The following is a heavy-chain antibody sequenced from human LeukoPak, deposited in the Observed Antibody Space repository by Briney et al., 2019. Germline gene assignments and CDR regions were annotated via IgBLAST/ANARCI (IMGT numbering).Heavy chain of an antibody. J-gene: IGHJ6*03. CDR1: EFTFNNYA. V-gene: IGHV3-23*01. D-gene: IGHD2-21*01. CDR2: ISGRGGIT. CDR3: AKALRETHRPVYSYYYMDV. Sequence: GGSLRLSCAASEFTFNNYAVSWVRQAPGQGLEWVSTISGRGGITYYADSVKGRFTISRDNSKNTVFLQMNSLRVDDTAVYYCAKALRETHRPVYSYYYMDVWGKGTTVTVSS.